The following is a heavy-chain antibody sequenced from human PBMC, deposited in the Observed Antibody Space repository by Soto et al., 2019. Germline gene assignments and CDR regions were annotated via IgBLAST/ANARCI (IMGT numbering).Heavy chain of an antibody. D-gene: IGHD5-18*01. CDR2: ISAYNGNT. CDR3: ARYRATARPAFYYGMDV. V-gene: IGHV1-18*04. CDR1: GYTFTSYG. J-gene: IGHJ6*02. Sequence: QVQLVQSGAEVKKPGASVKVSCKASGYTFTSYGISWVRQAPGQVLEWMGWISAYNGNTNYAQKLHGRVTRTTDTSTSTAYMELRSLSSDDTAVYYCARYRATARPAFYYGMDVWGQGTTVTVSS.